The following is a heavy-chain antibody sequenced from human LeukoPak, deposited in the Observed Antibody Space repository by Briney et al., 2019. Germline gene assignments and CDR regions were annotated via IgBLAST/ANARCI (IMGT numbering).Heavy chain of an antibody. D-gene: IGHD2-2*01. Sequence: PGGSLRLSCAASGFTFSDYYMSWIRQAPGKGLEWVSYIGSNGGTISYADSVEGRFTVSRDNAQNSLYLEMNSLRAEDTALYYCAKLIVPAANAIEYWGQGALVTVSS. CDR1: GFTFSDYY. CDR2: IGSNGGTI. V-gene: IGHV3-11*04. J-gene: IGHJ4*02. CDR3: AKLIVPAANAIEY.